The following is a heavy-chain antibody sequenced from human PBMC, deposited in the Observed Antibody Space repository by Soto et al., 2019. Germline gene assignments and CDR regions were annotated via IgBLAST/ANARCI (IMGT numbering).Heavy chain of an antibody. CDR3: ATSYGNAWYTY. Sequence: SETLSLTCTVSGDSISSSSYYWGWIRQPPGKGLEWIGYIYYSGSTYYNPSLKSRLTISVDRSKNQFTLQLTSVTAEDTAVYYCATSYGNAWYTYWGQGTQVTVSS. V-gene: IGHV4-39*06. CDR2: IYYSGST. D-gene: IGHD6-13*01. CDR1: GDSISSSSYY. J-gene: IGHJ4*02.